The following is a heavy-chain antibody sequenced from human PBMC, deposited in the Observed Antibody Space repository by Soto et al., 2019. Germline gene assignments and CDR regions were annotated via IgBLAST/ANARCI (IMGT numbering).Heavy chain of an antibody. D-gene: IGHD1-1*01. J-gene: IGHJ3*01. CDR2: LYDVDGT. CDR1: GFTVSGKRY. Sequence: DVRLVESGGGLIQPGESLRLSCAAFGFTVSGKRYVAWVRQAPGKGLEWISALYDVDGTFYADSVKGRFTTSSDSSKTTVYLQMNGLRPDYTAVYYCASWHEREHAYDVWGRGTTVTVSS. CDR3: ASWHEREHAYDV. V-gene: IGHV3-53*01.